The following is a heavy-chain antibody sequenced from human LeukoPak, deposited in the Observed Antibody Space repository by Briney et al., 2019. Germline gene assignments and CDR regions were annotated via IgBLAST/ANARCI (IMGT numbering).Heavy chain of an antibody. Sequence: QPGGSLRLSCAASGFTFSSYGMHWVRQAPGKGLEWVSYISSSGSTIYYADSVKGRFTISRDNAKNSLYLQMNSLRAEDTAVYYCAKSQGGYSSSWYWYFDYWGQGTLVTVSS. CDR1: GFTFSSYG. V-gene: IGHV3-48*04. CDR2: ISSSGSTI. D-gene: IGHD6-13*01. CDR3: AKSQGGYSSSWYWYFDY. J-gene: IGHJ4*02.